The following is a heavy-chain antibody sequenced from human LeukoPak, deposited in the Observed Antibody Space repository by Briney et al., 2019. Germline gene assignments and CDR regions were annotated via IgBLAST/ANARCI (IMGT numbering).Heavy chain of an antibody. V-gene: IGHV3-23*01. J-gene: IGHJ4*02. CDR2: ISGSGGST. CDR3: AKDPYYYDSSGYVGAGYFDY. CDR1: GSTFSSYA. Sequence: PGGSLRLSCAASGSTFSSYAMSWVRQAPGKGLEWVSAISGSGGSTYYADSVKGRFTISRDNSKNTLYLQMNSLRAEDTAVYYCAKDPYYYDSSGYVGAGYFDYWGQGTLVTVSS. D-gene: IGHD3-22*01.